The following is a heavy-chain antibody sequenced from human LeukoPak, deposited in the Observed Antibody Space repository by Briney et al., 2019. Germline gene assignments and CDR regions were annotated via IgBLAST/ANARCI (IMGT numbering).Heavy chain of an antibody. D-gene: IGHD2-2*01. CDR1: GGSISGSSYY. CDR3: ARGPGGCSSTSCYFGYYFDY. CDR2: IYYSGNT. Sequence: SETLSLTCTFSGGSISGSSYYWGWIRQPPGKGLDWIASIYYSGNTFYNPSLKSRVTISVDTSKNQFSLKLSSVTAADTAVYYCARGPGGCSSTSCYFGYYFDYWGQGTLVTVSS. J-gene: IGHJ4*02. V-gene: IGHV4-39*07.